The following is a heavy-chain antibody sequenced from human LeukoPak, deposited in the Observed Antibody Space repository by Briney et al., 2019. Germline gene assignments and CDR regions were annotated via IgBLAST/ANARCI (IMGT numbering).Heavy chain of an antibody. J-gene: IGHJ4*02. CDR2: ISDDGRNE. D-gene: IGHD6-13*01. Sequence: GGSLRLSCAASGFTFNNYGMHYVRQAPGKGLEWVAVISDDGRNENYADSVKGRFTISRDSSNNTLYLQMNSLRAEDTGVYFCAKDRETTASGTFDFRGQGTLVTVSS. CDR3: AKDRETTASGTFDF. V-gene: IGHV3-30*18. CDR1: GFTFNNYG.